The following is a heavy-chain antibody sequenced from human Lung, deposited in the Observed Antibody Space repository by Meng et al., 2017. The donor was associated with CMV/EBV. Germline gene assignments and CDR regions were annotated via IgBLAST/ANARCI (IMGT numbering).Heavy chain of an antibody. CDR3: ARFSATGAYYYGMDG. D-gene: IGHD1-1*01. CDR2: IYYSGST. V-gene: IGHV4-59*01. CDR1: GASISSYY. Sequence: SETLSLXCTVSGASISSYYWSWIRQPPGRGLEYIGFIYYSGSTNYNPSLRRPVIISIDTSKNQFSLKLSSVTTADTAVYYCARFSATGAYYYGMDGWGQGXTATVSS. J-gene: IGHJ6*02.